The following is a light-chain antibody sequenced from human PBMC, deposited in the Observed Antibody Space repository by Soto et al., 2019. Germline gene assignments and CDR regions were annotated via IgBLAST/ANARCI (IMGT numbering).Light chain of an antibody. CDR2: RNN. CDR1: SSNIGSNY. V-gene: IGLV1-47*01. J-gene: IGLJ2*01. CDR3: AAWDDSLSAHVV. Sequence: QSVLTQPPSASGTPGQRVTISCSGSSSNIGSNYVYWYQQLPGTAPKLLIYRNNQRPSGVPDRFSGSKSGTSASLAISGLRSEDEADDYCAAWDDSLSAHVVFGGGTKLTVL.